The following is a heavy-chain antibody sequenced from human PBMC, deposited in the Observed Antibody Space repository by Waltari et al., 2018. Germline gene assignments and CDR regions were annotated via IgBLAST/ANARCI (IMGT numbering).Heavy chain of an antibody. V-gene: IGHV4-59*01. CDR3: ARGNPYGSRERWFGP. CDR2: MHHSGST. CDR1: GDSIGNYH. Sequence: QVQLQESGPGLVKPSETLSLACTVSGDSIGNYHWAWMRQSPGRGLEWIGDMHHSGSTNYNPSVKSRVTMSLDTSKNQFSLKLTSVTAADTAVYYCARGNPYGSRERWFGPWGQGIQVTVSS. D-gene: IGHD3-10*01. J-gene: IGHJ5*02.